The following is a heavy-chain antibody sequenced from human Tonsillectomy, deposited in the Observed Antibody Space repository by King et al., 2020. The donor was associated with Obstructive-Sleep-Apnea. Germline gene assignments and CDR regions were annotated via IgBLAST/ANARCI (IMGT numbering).Heavy chain of an antibody. CDR3: ARETGIQLWLGWFDP. V-gene: IGHV3-21*01. CDR2: ISSSSSYI. Sequence: VQLVESGGGLVKPGGSLRLSCAASGFTFSSYSMNWVRQAPGKGLEWVSSISSSSSYIYYADSVKGRFTISRDNAKNSLYLQMNSLRAEDTAVYYCARETGIQLWLGWFDPWGQGTLVTVSS. D-gene: IGHD5-18*01. J-gene: IGHJ5*02. CDR1: GFTFSSYS.